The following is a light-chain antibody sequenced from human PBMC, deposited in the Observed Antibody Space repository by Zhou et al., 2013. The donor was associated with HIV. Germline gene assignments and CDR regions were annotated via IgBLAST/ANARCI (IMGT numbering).Light chain of an antibody. CDR2: KAS. CDR3: LQHNSYPYT. V-gene: IGKV1-5*03. Sequence: DIQMTQSPSTLSAFVGDRVTITCRASQNISIWLAWYRQKPGKAPKLLIHKASILLSGVPSRFSGSGSGTEFTLTITSLQPDDVATYYCLQHNSYPYTFGQGTKLEIK. CDR1: QNISIW. J-gene: IGKJ2*01.